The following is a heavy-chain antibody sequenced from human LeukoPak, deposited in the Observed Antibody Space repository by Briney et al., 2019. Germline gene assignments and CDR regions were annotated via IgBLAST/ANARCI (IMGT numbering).Heavy chain of an antibody. CDR3: ARTAGHYDFWSGYFYYFDY. CDR1: GFTFSSYW. Sequence: GGSLRLSCAASGFTFSSYWMHWVRRAPGKGLVWVSRINSDGSSTSYADSVKGRFTISRDNAKNTLYLQMNSLRAEDTAVYYCARTAGHYDFWSGYFYYFDYWGQGTLVTVSS. D-gene: IGHD3-3*01. J-gene: IGHJ4*02. V-gene: IGHV3-74*01. CDR2: INSDGSST.